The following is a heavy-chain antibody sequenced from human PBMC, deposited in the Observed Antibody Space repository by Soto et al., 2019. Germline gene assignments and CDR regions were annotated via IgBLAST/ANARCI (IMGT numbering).Heavy chain of an antibody. CDR1: GFSFSSFA. D-gene: IGHD2-8*01. J-gene: IGHJ6*02. Sequence: EVQLLESGGGFIHPGGSLRLSCAASGFSFSSFAMNWVRQAPGKVLEWVSIISGSADSTFYADSVKGRFTISRDNSKSTLYLQINSLRAEDTAVYYCAKTRGAMIYAISVYGMDVWGQGTTVTVSS. CDR2: ISGSADST. V-gene: IGHV3-23*01. CDR3: AKTRGAMIYAISVYGMDV.